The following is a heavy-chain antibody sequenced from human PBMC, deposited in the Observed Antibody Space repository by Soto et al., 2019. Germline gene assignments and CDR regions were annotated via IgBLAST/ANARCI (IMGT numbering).Heavy chain of an antibody. CDR3: ARYSGGWPCFDY. V-gene: IGHV3-21*01. D-gene: IGHD6-19*01. CDR2: ISSSSSYI. Sequence: EVQLVESGGGLVKPGGSLRLSCAASGFTFSSYSMNWVRQAPGKGLEWVSSISSSSSYIYYADSVKGRFTISRDNAKNSLYLQMSSLRAEDTAVYYCARYSGGWPCFDYWGQGTLVTVSS. CDR1: GFTFSSYS. J-gene: IGHJ4*02.